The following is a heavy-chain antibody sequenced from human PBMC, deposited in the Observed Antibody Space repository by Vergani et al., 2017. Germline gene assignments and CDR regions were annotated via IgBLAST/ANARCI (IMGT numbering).Heavy chain of an antibody. D-gene: IGHD4-17*01. Sequence: EVQLVESGGGLVKPGGSLRLSCAASGFTFSSYSMNWVRQAPGKGLEWVSSISSSSSYIYYADSVKGRFTISRDNAKNSLYLQMNSLRAEDTAVYYCARVHGDYDDDAFDIWGQATMVTVSS. J-gene: IGHJ3*02. CDR1: GFTFSSYS. CDR2: ISSSSSYI. V-gene: IGHV3-21*01. CDR3: ARVHGDYDDDAFDI.